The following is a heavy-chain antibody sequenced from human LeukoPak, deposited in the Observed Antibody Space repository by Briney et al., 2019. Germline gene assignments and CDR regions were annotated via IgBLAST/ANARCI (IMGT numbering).Heavy chain of an antibody. CDR2: IMPISGTA. V-gene: IGHV1-69*06. D-gene: IGHD2-2*01. CDR3: ASGRTDIVVVPATLRNYYFDY. Sequence: ASVKVSCKPSGGTFSSYDISWVRQAPGQGLEWMGGIMPISGTANYAQKFQGRVTITADKPTNTAYMELSSLRSEDTAVYYCASGRTDIVVVPATLRNYYFDYWGQGTLVTVSS. J-gene: IGHJ4*02. CDR1: GGTFSSYD.